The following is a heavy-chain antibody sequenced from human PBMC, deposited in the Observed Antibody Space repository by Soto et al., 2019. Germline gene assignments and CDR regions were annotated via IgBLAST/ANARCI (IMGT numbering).Heavy chain of an antibody. CDR3: ARIGPYCGGDCYPDFDF. D-gene: IGHD2-21*02. CDR1: GFTFNTYG. Sequence: GGSLRLSCAASGFTFNTYGMSWVRQAPGKGLEWVSTVSGSGGGTYYADSVKGRFTISRVNSKNTMYLQMSNLRAEDTAVYFCARIGPYCGGDCYPDFDFWGLGTPVTVSS. J-gene: IGHJ4*02. V-gene: IGHV3-23*01. CDR2: VSGSGGGT.